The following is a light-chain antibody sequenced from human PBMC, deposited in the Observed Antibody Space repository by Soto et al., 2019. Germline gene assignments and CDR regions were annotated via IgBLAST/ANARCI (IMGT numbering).Light chain of an antibody. Sequence: EVVLTQSPATLSLSPGERANLSCRASQFIDSYLAWYRQKPGQAPRLLIYAASTRATGIPARFSGSGSGTEFTLTISSLQSEDFAVYYCQQYDNWPPITFGQGTRLEIK. V-gene: IGKV3-15*01. CDR3: QQYDNWPPIT. CDR1: QFIDSY. J-gene: IGKJ5*01. CDR2: AAS.